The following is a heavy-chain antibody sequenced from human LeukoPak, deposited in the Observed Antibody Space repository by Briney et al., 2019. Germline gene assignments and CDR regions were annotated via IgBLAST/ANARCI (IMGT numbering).Heavy chain of an antibody. CDR1: GLTFDDYA. CDR3: AKVPITFGGVIVYYFDY. V-gene: IGHV3-9*01. Sequence: GGSLRLSCAASGLTFDDYAMHWVRQAPGKGLEWVSGISWNSGSIGYADSVKGRFTISRDNAKNSLYLQMNSLRAEDTALYYCAKVPITFGGVIVYYFDYWGQGTLVTVSS. J-gene: IGHJ4*02. D-gene: IGHD3-16*02. CDR2: ISWNSGSI.